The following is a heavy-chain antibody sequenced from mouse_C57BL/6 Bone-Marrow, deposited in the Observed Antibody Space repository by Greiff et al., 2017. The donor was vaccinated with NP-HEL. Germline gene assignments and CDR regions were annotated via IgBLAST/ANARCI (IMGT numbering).Heavy chain of an antibody. CDR2: INPNNGGT. V-gene: IGHV1-18*01. CDR1: GYTFTDYN. D-gene: IGHD4-1*01. J-gene: IGHJ3*01. Sequence: VQLKQSGPELVKPGASVKIPCKASGYTFTDYNMDWVKQSHGKSLEWIGDINPNNGGTIYNQKFKGKATLTVDKSSSTAYMELRSLTSEDTAVYYWARKLFSSWFAYWGQGTLVTVSA. CDR3: ARKLFSSWFAY.